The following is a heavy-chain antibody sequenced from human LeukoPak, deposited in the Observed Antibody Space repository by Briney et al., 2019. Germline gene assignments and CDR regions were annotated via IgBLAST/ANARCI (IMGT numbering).Heavy chain of an antibody. CDR1: GFTFSSYW. J-gene: IGHJ4*02. D-gene: IGHD3-22*01. CDR2: INQDGSEK. Sequence: GGSLRLSCAASGFTFSSYWMSWVRQAPGKGLEWVANINQDGSEKYYVDSVKGRFTTSRDNAKNSMYLQMNRLRAEDTAVYYCYKHIYDSSGYYRNALDSWGQGTLVTVSS. CDR3: YKHIYDSSGYYRNALDS. V-gene: IGHV3-7*01.